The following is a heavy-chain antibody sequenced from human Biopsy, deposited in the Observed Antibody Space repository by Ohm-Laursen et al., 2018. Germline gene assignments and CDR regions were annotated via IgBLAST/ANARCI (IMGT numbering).Heavy chain of an antibody. CDR3: ARGSPRRVSIFEASIYWFDT. J-gene: IGHJ5*02. D-gene: IGHD6-6*01. CDR1: GYSFTTYD. Sequence: ASVKVSCKASGYSFTTYDVNWVRQARGQVLEWMGWMIPNSGKTGYAQRFQGRVTLTMNTSIGTAYMELSGLRSEDTAVYYCARGSPRRVSIFEASIYWFDTWGQGTLVTVSS. V-gene: IGHV1-8*01. CDR2: MIPNSGKT.